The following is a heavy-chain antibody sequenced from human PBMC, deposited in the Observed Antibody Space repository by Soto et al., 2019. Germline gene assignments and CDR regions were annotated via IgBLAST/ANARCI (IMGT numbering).Heavy chain of an antibody. CDR3: ASTSGSFDGHDAFDI. D-gene: IGHD1-26*01. V-gene: IGHV4-59*01. Sequence: SETLSLTCTVSGGSISSYYWSWIRQPPGKGLEWIGYIYYSGSTNYNPSLKSRVTISVDTSKNQFSLKLSSVTAADTAVYCCASTSGSFDGHDAFDIWGQGTMVTVSS. CDR1: GGSISSYY. CDR2: IYYSGST. J-gene: IGHJ3*02.